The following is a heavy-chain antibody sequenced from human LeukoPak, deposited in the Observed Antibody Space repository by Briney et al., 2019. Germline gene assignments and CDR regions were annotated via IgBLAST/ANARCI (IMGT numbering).Heavy chain of an antibody. Sequence: SETLSLTCTVSGGSISSYYWSWIRQPPGKGLEWIGYIYYSGSTNYNPSLKSRVTISVDTSKSQFSLKLSSVTAADTAVYYCARGEGYGGNSDYFDYWGQGTLVTVSS. CDR3: ARGEGYGGNSDYFDY. V-gene: IGHV4-59*01. D-gene: IGHD4-23*01. CDR2: IYYSGST. J-gene: IGHJ4*02. CDR1: GGSISSYY.